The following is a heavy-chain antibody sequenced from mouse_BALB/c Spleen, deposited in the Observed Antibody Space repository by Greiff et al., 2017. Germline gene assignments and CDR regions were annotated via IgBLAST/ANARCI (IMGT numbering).Heavy chain of an antibody. CDR1: GFTFTDYY. Sequence: EVQRVESGGGLVQPGGSLRLSCATSGFTFTDYYMSWVRQPPGKALEWLGFIRNKANGYTTEYSASVKGRFTISRDNSQSILYLQMNTLRAEDSATYYCARAYDYGDAMDYWGQGTSVTVSS. J-gene: IGHJ4*01. D-gene: IGHD2-4*01. CDR3: ARAYDYGDAMDY. CDR2: IRNKANGYTT. V-gene: IGHV7-3*02.